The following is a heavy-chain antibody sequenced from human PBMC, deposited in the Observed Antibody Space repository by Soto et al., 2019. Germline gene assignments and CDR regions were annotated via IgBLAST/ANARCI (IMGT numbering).Heavy chain of an antibody. D-gene: IGHD1-26*01. Sequence: AGGSLRLSCTASGFTFTSYEMNWVRQAPGKGLEWVSFISSSGTTIYYADSVKGRFTISRDNAKNSLYLQMNSLRAEDTAVYYCARDRWEPWNGIDVWGQGTTVTVSS. J-gene: IGHJ6*02. CDR3: ARDRWEPWNGIDV. V-gene: IGHV3-48*03. CDR2: ISSSGTTI. CDR1: GFTFTSYE.